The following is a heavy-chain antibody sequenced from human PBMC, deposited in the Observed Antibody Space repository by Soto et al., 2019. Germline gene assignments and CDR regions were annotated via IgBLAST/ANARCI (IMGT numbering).Heavy chain of an antibody. CDR3: ASHVRDIVATETIRPADY. CDR1: GGSISSSSYY. V-gene: IGHV4-39*01. J-gene: IGHJ4*02. CDR2: IYYSGST. D-gene: IGHD5-12*01. Sequence: SETLSLTCTVSGGSISSSSYYWGWIRQPPGKGLEWIGSIYYSGSTYYNPSLKSRVTISVDTSKNQFSLKLSSVTAADTAVYYCASHVRDIVATETIRPADYWGQGTLVTVSS.